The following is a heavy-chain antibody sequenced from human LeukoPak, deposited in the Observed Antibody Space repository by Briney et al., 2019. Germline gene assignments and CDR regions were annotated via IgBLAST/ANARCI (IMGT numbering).Heavy chain of an antibody. V-gene: IGHV3-30-3*01. Sequence: GSLRLSCAASGFTFSSYAMHWVRQAPGKGLEWVAVISYDGSNKYYADSVKGRFTISRDNSKNTLYLQMNSLRAEDTAVYYCASIYDSSGYPVDYWGQGTLVTVSS. CDR3: ASIYDSSGYPVDY. CDR1: GFTFSSYA. CDR2: ISYDGSNK. D-gene: IGHD3-22*01. J-gene: IGHJ4*02.